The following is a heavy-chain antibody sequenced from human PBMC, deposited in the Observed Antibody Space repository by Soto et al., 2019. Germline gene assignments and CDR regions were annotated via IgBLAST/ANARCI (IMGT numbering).Heavy chain of an antibody. Sequence: SETLSLTCTVSGGSISGSGYYWGWIRQPPGKGLEWIGSIFFTGSTSYNPSLKSRVSMSVDTSKKQFSLKLSSVTAADTAVYYCARDYGGNSGYMLTPDYWGQGVLVTVSS. CDR2: IFFTGST. D-gene: IGHD4-17*01. CDR1: GGSISGSGYY. V-gene: IGHV4-39*01. J-gene: IGHJ4*02. CDR3: ARDYGGNSGYMLTPDY.